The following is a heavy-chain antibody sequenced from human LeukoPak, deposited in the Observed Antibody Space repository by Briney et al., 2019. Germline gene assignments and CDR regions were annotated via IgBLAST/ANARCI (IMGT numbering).Heavy chain of an antibody. CDR1: GFTFSNAW. J-gene: IGHJ5*02. D-gene: IGHD1-1*01. CDR3: TTRNWSHRGKWFDP. CDR2: IKSKTDGGTT. Sequence: GGSLRLSCAASGFTFSNAWMSWVRQAPGKGLEWVGRIKSKTDGGTTDYAAPVKGRFTISRDDSKHTLYLQMNSLKTEDTAVYCCTTRNWSHRGKWFDPWGQGTLVTVSS. V-gene: IGHV3-15*01.